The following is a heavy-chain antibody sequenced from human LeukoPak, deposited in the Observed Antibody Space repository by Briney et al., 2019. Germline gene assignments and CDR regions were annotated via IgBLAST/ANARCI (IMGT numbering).Heavy chain of an antibody. CDR2: INPNSGGT. V-gene: IGHV1-2*02. CDR3: ARVGSSGYNYYFDY. D-gene: IGHD3-22*01. Sequence: ASVKVSCKASGYTFTGYYMHWVRQAPGQGLEWMGWINPNSGGTNSAQKFHGRVTMTRDTSISTAYMDLSRLRSDDTAVYYCARVGSSGYNYYFDYWGQGTLVTVSS. J-gene: IGHJ4*02. CDR1: GYTFTGYY.